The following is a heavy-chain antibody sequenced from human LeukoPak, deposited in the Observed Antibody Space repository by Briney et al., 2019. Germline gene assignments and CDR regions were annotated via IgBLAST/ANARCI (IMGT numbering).Heavy chain of an antibody. CDR1: GGSISITTSY. CDR3: VRRNHFFDY. J-gene: IGHJ4*02. CDR2: IYYTGST. V-gene: IGHV4-39*01. Sequence: SETLSLTCSVSGGSISITTSYWGWIRQPPGKGLEWIASIYYTGSTYYNPSLRSRVTISVDTSKNQFSLRLSSVTAADTGIYYCVRRNHFFDYWGQGTLVTVPS. D-gene: IGHD2/OR15-2a*01.